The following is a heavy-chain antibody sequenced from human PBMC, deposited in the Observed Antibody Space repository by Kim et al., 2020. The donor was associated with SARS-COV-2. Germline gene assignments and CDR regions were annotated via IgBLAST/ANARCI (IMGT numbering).Heavy chain of an antibody. J-gene: IGHJ6*02. CDR2: INPNSGGT. CDR3: ARARLDGSGSIYGMDV. CDR1: GYTFTGYY. V-gene: IGHV1-2*06. D-gene: IGHD3-10*01. Sequence: ASVKVSCKASGYTFTGYYMHWVRQAPGQGLEWMGRINPNSGGTNYAQKFQGRVTMTRHTSISTAYMELSRLRSDDTAVYYCARARLDGSGSIYGMDVWGQGTTVTVSS.